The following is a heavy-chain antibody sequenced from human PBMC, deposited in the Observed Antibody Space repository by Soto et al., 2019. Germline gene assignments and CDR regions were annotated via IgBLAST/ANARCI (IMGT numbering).Heavy chain of an antibody. CDR2: INHSGST. J-gene: IGHJ6*02. D-gene: IGHD3-3*01. CDR1: GGSFSGYY. Sequence: QVQLQQWGAGLLKPSETLSLTCAVYGGSFSGYYWSWIRQPPGKGLEWIGEINHSGSTNYNPSLKSRVTISVDTSKHQFSLKLSSVTAADTAVYYCARGRYYDFWSGSEASYYYYGMDVWGQGTTVTVSS. CDR3: ARGRYYDFWSGSEASYYYYGMDV. V-gene: IGHV4-34*01.